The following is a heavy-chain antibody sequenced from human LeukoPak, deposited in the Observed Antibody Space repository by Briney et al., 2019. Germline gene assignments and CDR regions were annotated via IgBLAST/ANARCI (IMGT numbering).Heavy chain of an antibody. V-gene: IGHV3-30*02. Sequence: PGGSLRLSCAASGFTFSSYGMHWVRQAPGKGLEWVAFIRYDGSNKYYADSVKGRFTISRDNSKNTLYLQMNSLRAEDTAVYYCAKDLTIFGVVNPTPLDYWGQGTLVTVSS. CDR2: IRYDGSNK. D-gene: IGHD3-3*01. J-gene: IGHJ4*02. CDR1: GFTFSSYG. CDR3: AKDLTIFGVVNPTPLDY.